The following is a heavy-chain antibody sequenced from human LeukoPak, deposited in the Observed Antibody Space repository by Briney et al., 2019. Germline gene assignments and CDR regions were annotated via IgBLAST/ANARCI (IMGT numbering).Heavy chain of an antibody. J-gene: IGHJ6*03. D-gene: IGHD3-3*01. CDR2: IKQDGSEK. CDR1: GFTFSSYG. CDR3: ARDGNDFWSGTDYYYYMDV. Sequence: GGSLRLSCAASGFTFSSYGMSWVRQAPGKGLEWVDNIKQDGSEKYYVDSVKGRFTISRDNAKNSLYLQMNSLRAEDTAVYYCARDGNDFWSGTDYYYYMDVWGKGTTVTVSS. V-gene: IGHV3-7*01.